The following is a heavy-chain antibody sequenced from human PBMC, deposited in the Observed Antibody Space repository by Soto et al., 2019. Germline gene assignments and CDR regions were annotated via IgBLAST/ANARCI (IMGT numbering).Heavy chain of an antibody. CDR2: IYPGDLDT. CDR3: ARSIAVTGTYFSGLDV. Sequence: ESLKISCKGSGYSFTSYWVAWVRQTPGKGLEWLGIIYPGDLDTRYTSSFQGHVIISADKSSNTVYLQWSSLKASDTAMYYCARSIAVTGTYFSGLDVWGQGTPVTVSS. CDR1: GYSFTSYW. V-gene: IGHV5-51*01. J-gene: IGHJ6*02. D-gene: IGHD6-19*01.